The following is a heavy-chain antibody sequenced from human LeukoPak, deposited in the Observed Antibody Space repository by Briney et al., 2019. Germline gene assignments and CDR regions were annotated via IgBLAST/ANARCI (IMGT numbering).Heavy chain of an antibody. D-gene: IGHD2-21*01. CDR1: GXSFXXXX. V-gene: IGHV4-34*01. CDR3: ARHPVVKMGPFEY. CDR2: INHSGST. J-gene: IGHJ4*02. Sequence: GXSFXXXXWSWXXXXPGXXXXXXGEINHSGSTTYNPSLKRRGTISVDTSKNQYSLNLTSVTAADTAIYYCARHPVVKMGPFEYWGQGTPVTVSS.